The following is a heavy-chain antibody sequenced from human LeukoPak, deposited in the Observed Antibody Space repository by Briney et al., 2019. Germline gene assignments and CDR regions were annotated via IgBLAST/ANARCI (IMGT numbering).Heavy chain of an antibody. D-gene: IGHD5/OR15-5a*01. CDR1: GFTVSSNY. J-gene: IGHJ6*02. CDR3: ARDSHSTRYGMDV. V-gene: IGHV3-66*02. Sequence: PGGSLRLSCAASGFTVSSNYMSWVRQAPGKGLEWVSVIYSGGSTYYADSVKGRFTISRDNSKNTLYLQMNSLRAEDTAVYYCARDSHSTRYGMDVWGQGTTVTVSS. CDR2: IYSGGST.